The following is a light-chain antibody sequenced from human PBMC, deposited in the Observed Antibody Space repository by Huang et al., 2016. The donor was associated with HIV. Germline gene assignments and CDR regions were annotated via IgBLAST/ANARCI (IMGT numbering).Light chain of an antibody. CDR1: QTISSNY. J-gene: IGKJ4*01. Sequence: EVVLTQSPAVLSLSPGERATLSCRASQTISSNYLAWYPQRPGRAPRLLIAGASSRATGVPDRFSGTGSGTDFILTISRLEPEDFALYYCQQYGASPLTFGGGTKIEIK. CDR3: QQYGASPLT. CDR2: GAS. V-gene: IGKV3-20*01.